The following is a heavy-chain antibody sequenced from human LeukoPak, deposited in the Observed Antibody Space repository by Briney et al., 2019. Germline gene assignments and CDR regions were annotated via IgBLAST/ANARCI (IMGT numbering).Heavy chain of an antibody. V-gene: IGHV4-59*01. CDR3: ANGGGRYSYGSFDY. CDR1: GGSISSYY. D-gene: IGHD5-18*01. CDR2: IYYSGST. J-gene: IGHJ4*02. Sequence: SETLSLTCTVSGGSISSYYWSWIRQPPGKGLEWIGYIYYSGSTNYNPSLKSRVTISVDTSKNQFSLKLSSVTAADTAVYYCANGGGRYSYGSFDYWGQGTLVTVSS.